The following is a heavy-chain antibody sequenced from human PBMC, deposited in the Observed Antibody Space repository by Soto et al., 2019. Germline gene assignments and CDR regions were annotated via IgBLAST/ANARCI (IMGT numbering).Heavy chain of an antibody. CDR3: ARDHSGWYGTDV. D-gene: IGHD5-12*01. J-gene: IGHJ6*02. Sequence: GSLRLSCAASGFTFSSYAMHWVRQAPGKGLEWVAVISYDGSNKYYADSVKGRFTISRDNSKNTLYLQMNSLRAEDTAVYYCARDHSGWYGTDVWGQGTTVTVSS. CDR1: GFTFSSYA. V-gene: IGHV3-30-3*01. CDR2: ISYDGSNK.